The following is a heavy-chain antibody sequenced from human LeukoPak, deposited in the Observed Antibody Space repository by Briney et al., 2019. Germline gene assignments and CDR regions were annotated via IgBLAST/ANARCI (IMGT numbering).Heavy chain of an antibody. D-gene: IGHD6-19*01. V-gene: IGHV4-4*02. Sequence: SDTLSLTCPVSGGSISISNSWSWVRQPPGEGLDWIWEICHIGNTNYNPSLKSRVTISVDKSKNEFSLKLSSVTAADTGVYYCARRGSGWYLPCDYWGQETLVTVFS. CDR1: GGSISISNS. CDR2: ICHIGNT. CDR3: ARRGSGWYLPCDY. J-gene: IGHJ4*02.